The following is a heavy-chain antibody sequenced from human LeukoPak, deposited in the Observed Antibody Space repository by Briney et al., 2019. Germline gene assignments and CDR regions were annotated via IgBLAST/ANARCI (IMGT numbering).Heavy chain of an antibody. CDR1: GFTVSSNY. Sequence: PGGSLRLSCAASGFTVSSNYMSWVRQAPGKGLEWVSAISGSGGSTYYADSVKGRFTISRDNSKNTLYLQMNSLRAEDTAVYYCAKGTLLLWFGESSPFDYWGQGTLVTVSS. CDR2: ISGSGGST. V-gene: IGHV3-23*01. CDR3: AKGTLLLWFGESSPFDY. J-gene: IGHJ4*02. D-gene: IGHD3-10*01.